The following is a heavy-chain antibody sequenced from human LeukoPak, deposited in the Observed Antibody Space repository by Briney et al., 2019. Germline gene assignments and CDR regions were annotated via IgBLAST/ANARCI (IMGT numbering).Heavy chain of an antibody. V-gene: IGHV4-4*02. CDR3: ARRSGSSGRYYFDY. CDR2: IYHSGST. D-gene: IGHD6-19*01. CDR1: GGSISSSNW. Sequence: SGTLSLTCAVSGGSISSSNWWSWVRPPPGKGLEWIGEIYHSGSTNYNPSLKSRVTISVDTSKNQFSLKLSSVTAADTAVYYCARRSGSSGRYYFDYWGQGTQVTVSS. J-gene: IGHJ4*02.